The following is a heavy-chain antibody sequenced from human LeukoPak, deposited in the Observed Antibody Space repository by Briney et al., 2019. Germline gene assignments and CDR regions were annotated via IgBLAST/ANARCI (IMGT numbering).Heavy chain of an antibody. V-gene: IGHV1-2*02. Sequence: ASVKVSCKASGYTFTGYYMPWVRQAPGQGLEWMGWINPNSGGTNHAQKFQGRVTMTRDTSISTAYMELSRLRSDDTAVYYCARDDGISSSFDYWGQGTLVTVSS. CDR3: ARDDGISSSFDY. CDR1: GYTFTGYY. D-gene: IGHD2-2*01. J-gene: IGHJ4*02. CDR2: INPNSGGT.